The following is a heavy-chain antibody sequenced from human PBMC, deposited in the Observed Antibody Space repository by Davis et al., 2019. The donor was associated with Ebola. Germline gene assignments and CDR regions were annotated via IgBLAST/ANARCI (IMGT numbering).Heavy chain of an antibody. Sequence: SETLSLTCAVYGGSFSGYYWSWIRQPPGKGLEWIGEINHSGSTNYNPSLKSRVTISVDTSKNQFSLKLSSVTAADTAVYYCARGRRVGATYYYYYGMDVWGKGTTVTVSP. CDR1: GGSFSGYY. J-gene: IGHJ6*04. V-gene: IGHV4-34*01. D-gene: IGHD1-26*01. CDR3: ARGRRVGATYYYYYGMDV. CDR2: INHSGST.